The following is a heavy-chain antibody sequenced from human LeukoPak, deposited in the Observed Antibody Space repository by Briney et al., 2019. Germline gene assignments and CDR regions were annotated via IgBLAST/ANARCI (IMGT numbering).Heavy chain of an antibody. V-gene: IGHV5-10-1*01. CDR2: IDPSDSYT. CDR1: GYSFTSYW. J-gene: IGHJ1*01. Sequence: GESLRVSCKGSGYSFTSYWISWVRQMPGKGLEWMGRIDPSDSYTNYSPSFQGHVTISADKSISTAYLQWSSLKASDTAMYYCAGAGIAVAGNAEYFQHWGQGTLVTVSS. D-gene: IGHD6-19*01. CDR3: AGAGIAVAGNAEYFQH.